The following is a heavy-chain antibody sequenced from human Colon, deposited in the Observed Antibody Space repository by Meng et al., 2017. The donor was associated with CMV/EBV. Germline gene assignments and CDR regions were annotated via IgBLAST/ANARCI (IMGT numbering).Heavy chain of an antibody. D-gene: IGHD2-2*01. J-gene: IGHJ4*02. V-gene: IGHV3-20*04. CDR3: ARERGSDQLPIDC. CDR2: VHRSGNPT. CDR1: GFTFDDHG. Sequence: GESLKISCAASGFTFDDHGMSWVRQVPGKGLEWVSGVHRSGNPTNYADSVKGRFTISRDNAKNTLYLQMNSLRVEDTAVYYCARERGSDQLPIDCWGQGTLVTVSS.